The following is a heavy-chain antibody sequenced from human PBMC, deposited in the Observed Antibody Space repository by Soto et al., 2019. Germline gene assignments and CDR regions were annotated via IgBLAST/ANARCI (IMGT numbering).Heavy chain of an antibody. Sequence: SETLSLTCTVSGGSISSGDYHWSWIRQTPGKGLEWIAYIYTSGGTNYNPSLKSRVTMSVDTSKNQFSLKLSSVTAADTAVYYCARDGDYDFWSGSPKDRNWYFDLWGRGTLVTVSS. CDR1: GGSISSGDYH. V-gene: IGHV4-61*08. D-gene: IGHD3-3*01. CDR3: ARDGDYDFWSGSPKDRNWYFDL. J-gene: IGHJ2*01. CDR2: IYTSGGT.